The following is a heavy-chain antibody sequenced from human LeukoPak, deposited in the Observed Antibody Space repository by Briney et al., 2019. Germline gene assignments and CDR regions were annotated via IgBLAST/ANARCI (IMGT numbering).Heavy chain of an antibody. CDR1: GGSIRRSTYY. J-gene: IGHJ4*02. Sequence: PSETLSLTCTVSGGSIRRSTYYWGWIRQPPGKGLEWIGSIYQSGTTYHNPSLKSRVTISVDTSKNQFSLRLTSVTAADTAVYYCARHGGPTGFEYYFDYWGQGTLVTVSS. V-gene: IGHV4-39*01. D-gene: IGHD3-9*01. CDR3: ARHGGPTGFEYYFDY. CDR2: IYQSGTT.